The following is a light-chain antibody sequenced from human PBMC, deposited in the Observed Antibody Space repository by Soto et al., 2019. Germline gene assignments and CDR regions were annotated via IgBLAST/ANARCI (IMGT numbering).Light chain of an antibody. CDR1: QSVSSF. CDR3: QQRINWPLT. J-gene: IGKJ4*01. CDR2: DAS. Sequence: EIVLTQSPATLSLSPGEMATLSCRASQSVSSFLAWYQQKPGQAPRLLIYDASNRATGIPTRFSGSGSGTDFTLTISSLEPEDFAVYYCQQRINWPLTFGGGTKVEIK. V-gene: IGKV3-11*01.